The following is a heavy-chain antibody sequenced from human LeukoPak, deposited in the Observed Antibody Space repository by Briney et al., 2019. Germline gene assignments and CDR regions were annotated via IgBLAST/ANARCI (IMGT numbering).Heavy chain of an antibody. Sequence: GASVKVSCKAPGGTFNSYGISWVRQAPGQGLEWMGGVIPMFGPAKYAPKFQGRATMATDASTGTAYMVLNSLRSEDTATYFCARGELGDRSGFAQFDSWGQGTLVTVSS. CDR2: VIPMFGPA. CDR1: GGTFNSYG. CDR3: ARGELGDRSGFAQFDS. D-gene: IGHD3-22*01. V-gene: IGHV1-69*05. J-gene: IGHJ4*02.